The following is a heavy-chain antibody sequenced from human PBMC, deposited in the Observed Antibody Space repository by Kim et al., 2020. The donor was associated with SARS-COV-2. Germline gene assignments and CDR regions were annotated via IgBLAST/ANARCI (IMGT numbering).Heavy chain of an antibody. CDR3: ARTTTGWPNWFDS. CDR1: GYFFSTYD. V-gene: IGHV1-8*02. Sequence: ASVKVSCMASGYFFSTYDINWVRQASGQGLEWLGWVTPISGNTGSAQKFQGRVTMTRDTSIRTAYMELRNLRSEDTAIYYCARTTTGWPNWFDSWGQGTL. CDR2: VTPISGNT. J-gene: IGHJ5*01. D-gene: IGHD6-19*01.